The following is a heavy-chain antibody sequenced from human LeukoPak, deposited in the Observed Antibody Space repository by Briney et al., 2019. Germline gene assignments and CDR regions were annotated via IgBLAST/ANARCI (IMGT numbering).Heavy chain of an antibody. CDR1: GYTFTDYA. CDR2: TNGTTGNT. Sequence: EASVKVSCKASGYTFTDYALPWVRQAPGQSLEWMGWTNGTTGNTRFSQDFQGRLTITIDTSASTAFLDLSSLRSDDTAVYYCARSPGGNARTWLDYWGQGTLVTVSS. V-gene: IGHV1-3*01. J-gene: IGHJ4*02. D-gene: IGHD4-23*01. CDR3: ARSPGGNARTWLDY.